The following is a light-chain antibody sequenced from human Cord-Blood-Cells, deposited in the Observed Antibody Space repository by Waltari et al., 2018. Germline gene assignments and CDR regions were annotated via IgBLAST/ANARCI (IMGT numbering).Light chain of an antibody. Sequence: DIVMTLSPLSLPVTPGRPASIPCRSSQSLLHSNGYNYLDWYLQKPGQSPQLLIYLGSNRASGVPDRFSGSGSGTDFTLKISRVEAEDVGVYYCMQALQTPYTFGQGTKLEIK. V-gene: IGKV2-28*01. CDR2: LGS. CDR3: MQALQTPYT. J-gene: IGKJ2*01. CDR1: QSLLHSNGYNY.